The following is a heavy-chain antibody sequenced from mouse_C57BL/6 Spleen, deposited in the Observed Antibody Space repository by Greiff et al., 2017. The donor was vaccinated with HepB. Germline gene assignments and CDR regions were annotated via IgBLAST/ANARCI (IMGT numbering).Heavy chain of an antibody. J-gene: IGHJ3*01. CDR2: ISDGSSYT. D-gene: IGHD2-12*01. CDR3: ARKRPGFDY. CDR1: GFTFSSYA. V-gene: IGHV5-4*03. Sequence: EVKLVESGGGLVKPGGSLKLSCAASGFTFSSYAMSWVRQTPEKRLEWVATISDGSSYTYYPDNVKGRFTISRDNAKNSLYMEMSNLKSEDTAMYYCARKRPGFDYWGKGTLVTVSS.